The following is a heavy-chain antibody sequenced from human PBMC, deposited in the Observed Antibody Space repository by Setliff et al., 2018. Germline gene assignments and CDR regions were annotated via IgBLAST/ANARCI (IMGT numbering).Heavy chain of an antibody. Sequence: PSETLSLTCAVSGGPTIGYYWTWIRQAPGKGLEWIGYIHPWGGSSESTNYSPSLKSRITISLDKSKSQFSLKVTSVTAADTAVYYCASRSGVVEDPPRQVILDDGFDIWGQGTMVTVSS. CDR1: GGPTIGYY. CDR3: ASRSGVVEDPPRQVILDDGFDI. J-gene: IGHJ3*02. D-gene: IGHD2-15*01. V-gene: IGHV4-59*08. CDR2: IHPWGGSSEST.